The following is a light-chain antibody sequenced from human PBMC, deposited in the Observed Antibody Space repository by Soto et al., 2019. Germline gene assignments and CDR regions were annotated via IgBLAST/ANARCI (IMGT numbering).Light chain of an antibody. CDR2: DVS. CDR1: GSDVGGYNY. V-gene: IGLV2-14*01. J-gene: IGLJ2*01. Sequence: QSALTQPASVSGSPGQSITISCTGTGSDVGGYNYVSWYQQHPGKAPKVMIYDVSNRPSGVSNRFSGSKSGNTASLTISGLQAEDDADYYCSSYTSASTPLVFGGGTKLTVL. CDR3: SSYTSASTPLV.